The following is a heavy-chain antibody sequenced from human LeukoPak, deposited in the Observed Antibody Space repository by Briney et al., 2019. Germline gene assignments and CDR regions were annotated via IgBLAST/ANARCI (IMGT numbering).Heavy chain of an antibody. D-gene: IGHD6-19*01. CDR2: ISGYNGDT. CDR1: GHTFTHYG. Sequence: EASVEVSCKTFGHTFTHYGFSWVRQAPGQGLEWMGWISGYNGDTHYAQNLQGRVTLTSDTSTSTVYMELRSLRSDDTAVYYCTRDPTNTSGRYVYFDYWGQGTLVTVSS. V-gene: IGHV1-18*01. J-gene: IGHJ4*02. CDR3: TRDPTNTSGRYVYFDY.